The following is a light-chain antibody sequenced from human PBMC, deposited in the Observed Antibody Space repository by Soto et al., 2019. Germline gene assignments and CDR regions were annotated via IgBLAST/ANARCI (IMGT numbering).Light chain of an antibody. Sequence: DIQMTQSPSSLSASVGDRVTITCRASQSISSYLNWYQQKPGKAPKFLIYDASSLQSGVPSRFSGSGSGTDLTLTISSLQPEDLAIYYCQQSYSTPITFGGGTKVEIK. V-gene: IGKV1-39*01. CDR1: QSISSY. CDR2: DAS. J-gene: IGKJ4*01. CDR3: QQSYSTPIT.